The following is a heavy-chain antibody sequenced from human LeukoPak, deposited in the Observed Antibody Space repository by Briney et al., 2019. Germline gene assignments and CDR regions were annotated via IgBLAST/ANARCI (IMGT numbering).Heavy chain of an antibody. D-gene: IGHD3-3*01. Sequence: SGTLSLTCAVSGGSISSSNWWSWVRRPPGKGLEWIGEIYHSGSTNYNPSLKSRVTISVDKSKNQFSLKLSSVTAADTAVYYCARDPKVTIFGVVLEYFDYWGQGTLVTVSS. CDR3: ARDPKVTIFGVVLEYFDY. J-gene: IGHJ4*02. CDR1: GGSISSSNW. V-gene: IGHV4-4*02. CDR2: IYHSGST.